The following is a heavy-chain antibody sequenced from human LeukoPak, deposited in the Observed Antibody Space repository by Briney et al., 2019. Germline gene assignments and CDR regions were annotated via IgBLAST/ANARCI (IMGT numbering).Heavy chain of an antibody. CDR3: AGHVDTAMVTYY. J-gene: IGHJ4*02. CDR1: GFTFSSYS. Sequence: GGSLRLSCAASGFTFSSYSMNWVRQAPGKGLEWVSSISSSSSYIYYADSVKGRFTISRDNAKNSLYLQMNSLRAEDTAVYYCAGHVDTAMVTYYWGQGTLVTVSS. V-gene: IGHV3-21*01. D-gene: IGHD5-18*01. CDR2: ISSSSSYI.